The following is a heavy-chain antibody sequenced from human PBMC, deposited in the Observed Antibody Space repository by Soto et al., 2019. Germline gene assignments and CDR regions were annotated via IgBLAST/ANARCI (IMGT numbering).Heavy chain of an antibody. Sequence: PGGSLRLSCAASGFTFSSHGMHWVRQAPGKGLEWVAVISFDGSNRYYADSVKARFTMSRDNSKNTLYLQMDSLTAEDTAVYYCAKAIEAAGTGLFDAFDIWGQGTMVTVSS. CDR1: GFTFSSHG. CDR2: ISFDGSNR. J-gene: IGHJ3*02. D-gene: IGHD1-1*01. CDR3: AKAIEAAGTGLFDAFDI. V-gene: IGHV3-30*18.